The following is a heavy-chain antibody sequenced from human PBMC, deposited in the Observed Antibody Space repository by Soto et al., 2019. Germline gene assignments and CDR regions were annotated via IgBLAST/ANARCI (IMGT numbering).Heavy chain of an antibody. CDR1: GFTFSSYW. CDR2: IKQDGSEE. J-gene: IGHJ4*02. CDR3: ARLNDFWSGYYGYAFDY. V-gene: IGHV3-7*01. Sequence: GGSLRLSCAASGFTFSSYWMSWVRQAPGKGLEWVANIKQDGSEEYYVDSVKGRFTISRDNAKNSLYLQMNSLRAEDTAVYYCARLNDFWSGYYGYAFDYWGQGTLVTVSS. D-gene: IGHD3-3*01.